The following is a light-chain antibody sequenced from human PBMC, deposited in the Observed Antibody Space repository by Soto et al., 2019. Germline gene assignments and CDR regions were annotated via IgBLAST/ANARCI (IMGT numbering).Light chain of an antibody. CDR1: SSDVGGYNY. J-gene: IGLJ2*01. V-gene: IGLV2-8*01. CDR2: EVT. CDR3: SSFAGGNNLL. Sequence: QSALTQPPSASGSPGQSVTISCTGTSSDVGGYNYVSWYQQHPGKAPKLMIYEVTKRPSGVPDRFSGSKSDNTASLTVSGLQADDEADYYCSSFAGGNNLLFGGGTKVTVL.